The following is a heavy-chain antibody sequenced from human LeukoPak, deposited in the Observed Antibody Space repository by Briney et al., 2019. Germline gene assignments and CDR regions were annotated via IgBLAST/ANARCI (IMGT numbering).Heavy chain of an antibody. CDR2: IHNDAATT. J-gene: IGHJ4*02. Sequence: PGASLRLSCAASGFGFGAYAMIWVRQAPGKGLEWVSLIHNDAATTYYADSVRGRFTVSRDNSKNTLYLEMNSLRAEDTAVYYCAKGKGGTSFNYCFDYWGQGTPVSVS. D-gene: IGHD2/OR15-2a*01. CDR1: GFGFGAYA. CDR3: AKGKGGTSFNYCFDY. V-gene: IGHV3-23*03.